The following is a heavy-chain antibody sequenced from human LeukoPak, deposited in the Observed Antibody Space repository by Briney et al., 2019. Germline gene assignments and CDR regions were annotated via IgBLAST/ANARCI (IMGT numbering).Heavy chain of an antibody. J-gene: IGHJ4*02. D-gene: IGHD3-22*01. CDR1: GVSISSYY. V-gene: IGHV4-59*08. CDR3: AGSNYYDSSGLPYYFDY. CDR2: IYYSGST. Sequence: PSETLSLTCTVSGVSISSYYWSWIRQPPGKGLEWIGYIYYSGSTNYNPSLKSRVTISVDTSKNQFSLKLSSVTAADTAVYYCAGSNYYDSSGLPYYFDYWGQGTLVTVSS.